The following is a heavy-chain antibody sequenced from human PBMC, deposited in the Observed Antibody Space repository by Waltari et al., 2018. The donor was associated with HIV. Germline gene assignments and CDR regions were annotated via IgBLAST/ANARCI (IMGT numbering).Heavy chain of an antibody. Sequence: QVQLVQSGAEVKKPGSSVKVSCKASGGTFSSYTISWVRQAPGQGLEWMGRIIPILGIANYAQKFQGRVTITADKSTSTAYMELSSLRSEDTAVYYCARDRRGIADPYYFDYWGQGTLVTVSS. CDR3: ARDRRGIADPYYFDY. D-gene: IGHD6-13*01. V-gene: IGHV1-69*08. CDR2: IIPILGIA. J-gene: IGHJ4*02. CDR1: GGTFSSYT.